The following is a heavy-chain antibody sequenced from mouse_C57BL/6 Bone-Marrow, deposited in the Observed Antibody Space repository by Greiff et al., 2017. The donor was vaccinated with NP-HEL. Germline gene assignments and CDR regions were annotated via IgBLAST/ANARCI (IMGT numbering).Heavy chain of an antibody. CDR2: IDPSDSYT. J-gene: IGHJ2*01. CDR1: GYTFTSYW. D-gene: IGHD1-1*01. Sequence: QVQLQQPGAELVKPGASVKLSCKASGYTFTSYWMQWVKQRPGKGLEWIGEIDPSDSYTNYNQKFKGKATLTVATSSSTAYMQLSSLTSEDSAVYYCARDYYGSRNFDYWGQGTTLTVSS. V-gene: IGHV1-50*01. CDR3: ARDYYGSRNFDY.